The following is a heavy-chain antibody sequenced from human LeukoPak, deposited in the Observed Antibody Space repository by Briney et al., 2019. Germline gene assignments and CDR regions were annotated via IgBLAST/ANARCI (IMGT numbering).Heavy chain of an antibody. Sequence: SQTLSLTCAISGDSVSSNSAAWNWIRQSPSRGLEWLGRTYYRSQWFNDYAVSVESRITINPDTSKNQYSLQLNSVTPEDTAVYYCARGIGKGGYSDLWGQGTLVTVSS. J-gene: IGHJ5*02. CDR3: ARGIGKGGYSDL. CDR1: GDSVSSNSAA. D-gene: IGHD3-22*01. V-gene: IGHV6-1*01. CDR2: TYYRSQWFN.